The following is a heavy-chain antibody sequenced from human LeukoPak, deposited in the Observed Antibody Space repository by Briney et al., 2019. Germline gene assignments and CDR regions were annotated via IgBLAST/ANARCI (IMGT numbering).Heavy chain of an antibody. CDR3: AGTPVDTAMVAYNWFDP. J-gene: IGHJ5*02. V-gene: IGHV4-30-2*01. CDR1: GGSISSGGYY. D-gene: IGHD5-18*01. CDR2: IYHSGST. Sequence: SETLSLTCAVSGGSISSGGYYWSWLRQPPGKGLEWIGYIYHSGSTYYNPSLKSRVTISVDRSKNQFSLKLSSVTAADTAVYYCAGTPVDTAMVAYNWFDPWGQGTLVTVSS.